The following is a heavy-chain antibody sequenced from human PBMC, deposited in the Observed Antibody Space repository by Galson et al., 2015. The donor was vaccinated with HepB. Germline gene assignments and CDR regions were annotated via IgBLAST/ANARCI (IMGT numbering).Heavy chain of an antibody. Sequence: SLRLSCAASGFTFSSYAMSWVRQAPGKGLEWVSAISGSGGSTYYADSVKGRFTISRDNSKNTLYLQMNSLRAEDTAVYYCAKGGSIVVVVAVDFVYWGQGTLVTVSS. D-gene: IGHD2-15*01. V-gene: IGHV3-23*01. CDR3: AKGGSIVVVVAVDFVY. J-gene: IGHJ4*02. CDR2: ISGSGGST. CDR1: GFTFSSYA.